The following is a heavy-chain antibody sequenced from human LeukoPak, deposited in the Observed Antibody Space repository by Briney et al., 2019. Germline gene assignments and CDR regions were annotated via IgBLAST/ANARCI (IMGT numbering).Heavy chain of an antibody. D-gene: IGHD5-12*01. V-gene: IGHV3-64D*06. CDR2: ISSNGGSA. CDR3: VRYYGGYRSFDY. CDR1: AFTFSIYA. J-gene: IGHJ4*02. Sequence: GGSLRLSCSASAFTFSIYAMHWVRQAPGKGLEYVSAISSNGGSAYHADSVKGRFTISRDNSKNTLYLQMSSLRAEDTAVYYCVRYYGGYRSFDYWGQGTLVTVSS.